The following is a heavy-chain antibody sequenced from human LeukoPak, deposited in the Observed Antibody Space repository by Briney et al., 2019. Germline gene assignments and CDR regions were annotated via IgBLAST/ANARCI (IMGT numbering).Heavy chain of an antibody. J-gene: IGHJ4*02. CDR1: GGTFSSYA. CDR3: ARDGYNLMGFDY. D-gene: IGHD5-24*01. CDR2: IIPILGIA. Sequence: GASVKVSCKASGGTFSSYAISSVRQAPGQGLEWMGRIIPILGIANYAQKFQGRVTITADKSTSTAYMELSSLRSEDTAVYYCARDGYNLMGFDYWGQGTLVTVSS. V-gene: IGHV1-69*04.